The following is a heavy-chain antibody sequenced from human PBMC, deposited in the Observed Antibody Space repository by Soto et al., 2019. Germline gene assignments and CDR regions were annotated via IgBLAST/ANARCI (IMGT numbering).Heavy chain of an antibody. Sequence: ASVKVSCKASGYTFTGYYMHWVRQAPGQGLEWMGWINPNSGGTNYAQKFQGWVTMTRDTSISTAYMELSRLRSDDTAVYYCARDGRGYCSGGSCHRKLSYGMDVWGQGTTVTVSS. CDR3: ARDGRGYCSGGSCHRKLSYGMDV. V-gene: IGHV1-2*04. D-gene: IGHD2-15*01. CDR1: GYTFTGYY. J-gene: IGHJ6*02. CDR2: INPNSGGT.